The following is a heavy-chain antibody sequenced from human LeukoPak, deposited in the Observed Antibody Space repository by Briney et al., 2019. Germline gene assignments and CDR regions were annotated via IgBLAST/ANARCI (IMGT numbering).Heavy chain of an antibody. D-gene: IGHD6-13*01. V-gene: IGHV4-30-2*01. Sequence: PSETLSLTCTVSGGSISSGGYYWSWIRQPPGKGLEWIGYIYHSGSTYDNPSLKSGVTISVDRSKNQFSLKLSSVTAADTAVYYCAREVPVIAAAAGPDYFDYWGQGTLVTVSS. J-gene: IGHJ4*02. CDR2: IYHSGST. CDR3: AREVPVIAAAAGPDYFDY. CDR1: GGSISSGGYY.